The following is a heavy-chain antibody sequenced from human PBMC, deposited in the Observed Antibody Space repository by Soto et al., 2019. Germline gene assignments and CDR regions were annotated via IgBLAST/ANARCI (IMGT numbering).Heavy chain of an antibody. Sequence: QVQLVESGGGVVQPGTSLRLPCAASGFTFRTYGMYWARQAPGKGLEWVAIISNDGSKEYYADSVKGRFTISRDNSKNTLKLEMNSLRAEDTAIYYCAKGGAGYYYYYMDVWGKGTTVTVSS. CDR2: ISNDGSKE. D-gene: IGHD3-16*01. V-gene: IGHV3-30*18. CDR3: AKGGAGYYYYYMDV. CDR1: GFTFRTYG. J-gene: IGHJ6*03.